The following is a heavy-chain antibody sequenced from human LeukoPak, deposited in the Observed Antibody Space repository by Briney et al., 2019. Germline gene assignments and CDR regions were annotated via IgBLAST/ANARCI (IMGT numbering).Heavy chain of an antibody. Sequence: GGSLRLSCAASGFSVSSYCLTWVRQAPGKGLEWVSLLYAVGTTYYADSVKGRFTISRDSSENTLYLHMHSLGPADTAVYFCARSASSGLVNGFDVWGQATMVSVS. V-gene: IGHV3-53*05. D-gene: IGHD6-6*01. CDR3: ARSASSGLVNGFDV. CDR1: GFSVSSYC. J-gene: IGHJ3*01. CDR2: LYAVGTT.